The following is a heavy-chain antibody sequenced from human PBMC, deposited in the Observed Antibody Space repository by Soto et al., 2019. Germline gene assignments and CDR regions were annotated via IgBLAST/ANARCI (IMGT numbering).Heavy chain of an antibody. J-gene: IGHJ6*03. D-gene: IGHD3-10*01. V-gene: IGHV3-9*01. CDR3: AKDTNLYFGESKPFYSYYYMDV. Sequence: EVQLVESGGGLVQPGRSLRLSCAASGFTFDDYAMHWVRQAPGKGLEWVSGTSWNSVGIAYADSVKGRFTISRDTAKNSLYPPMNSLGTEDTSLDYCAKDTNLYFGESKPFYSYYYMDVWGNGTTVTVSS. CDR1: GFTFDDYA. CDR2: TSWNSVGI.